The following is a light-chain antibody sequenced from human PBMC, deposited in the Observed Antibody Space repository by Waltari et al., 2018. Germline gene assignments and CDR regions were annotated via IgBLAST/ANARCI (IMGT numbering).Light chain of an antibody. Sequence: DIQMTQSPSSLSASVGDRVTITCQASQAINNHLNWYQQKPGKAPGLLIYDVSKLETGVPSRFGGSGSGTDFSFTISSLQPEDIATYYCQQYDNLVTFGGGTRV. J-gene: IGKJ4*01. CDR3: QQYDNLVT. CDR1: QAINNH. V-gene: IGKV1-33*01. CDR2: DVS.